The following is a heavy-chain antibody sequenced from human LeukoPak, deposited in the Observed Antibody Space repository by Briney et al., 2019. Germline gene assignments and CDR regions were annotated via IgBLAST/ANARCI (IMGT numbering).Heavy chain of an antibody. D-gene: IGHD6-19*01. CDR3: ARGRQWLGEGQITRDGREGVGDIDY. CDR2: IIPILGIA. CDR1: GGTFSSYA. Sequence: SVKVSCKASGGTFSSYAISWVRQAPGQGLEWMGRIIPILGIANYAQKFQGRVTITADKSTSTAYMELSSLGSEDTAVYYCARGRQWLGEGQITRDGREGVGDIDYWGQGTLVTVSS. V-gene: IGHV1-69*04. J-gene: IGHJ4*02.